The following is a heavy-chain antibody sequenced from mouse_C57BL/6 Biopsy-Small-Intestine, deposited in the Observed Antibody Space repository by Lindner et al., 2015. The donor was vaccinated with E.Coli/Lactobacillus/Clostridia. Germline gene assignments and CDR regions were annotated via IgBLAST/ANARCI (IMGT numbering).Heavy chain of an antibody. CDR1: GYAFSNSW. CDR2: IYPGDGDT. V-gene: IGHV1-82*01. Sequence: VQLQESGPELVKPGASVKISCKASGYAFSNSWMNWVKQRPGKGLEWIGRIYPGDGDTKYNGKFMGKATLTAGKSSSTAYMQLSSLTSEDSAVYFCARRRDYYAMDYWGQGTSVTVSS. J-gene: IGHJ4*01. CDR3: ARRRDYYAMDY.